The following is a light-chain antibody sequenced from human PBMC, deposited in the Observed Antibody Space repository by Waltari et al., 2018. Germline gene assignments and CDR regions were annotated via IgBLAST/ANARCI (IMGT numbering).Light chain of an antibody. V-gene: IGKV1-39*01. CDR1: QTVNTY. J-gene: IGKJ4*01. CDR3: QQTYGSPPT. CDR2: VAS. Sequence: DIQLTQSPSSLSASVGDRVTITCRARQTVNTYLNWYQQRPGKAPKLLIYVASGLQSGVPSRFTGSGSETDFTLTISSLQPEDFATYYCQQTYGSPPTFGGGTKVEIK.